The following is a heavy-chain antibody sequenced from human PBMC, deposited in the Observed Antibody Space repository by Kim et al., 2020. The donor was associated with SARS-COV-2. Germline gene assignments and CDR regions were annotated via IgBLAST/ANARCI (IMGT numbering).Heavy chain of an antibody. V-gene: IGHV4-39*01. CDR3: AYGAGEDSLVGY. J-gene: IGHJ4*02. D-gene: IGHD6-13*01. CDR2: IYYSGST. CDR1: GGSISSSSYY. Sequence: SETLSLTCTVSGGSISSSSYYWGWIRQPPGKGLEWIGSIYYSGSTYYNPSLKSRVTISVDTSKNQFSLKLSSVTAADTAVYYCAYGAGEDSLVGYWGQGTLVTVSS.